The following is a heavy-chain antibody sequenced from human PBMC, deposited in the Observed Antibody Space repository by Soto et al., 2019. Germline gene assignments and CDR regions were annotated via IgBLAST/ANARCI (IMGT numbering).Heavy chain of an antibody. D-gene: IGHD3-10*01. CDR2: ISYDGSNK. V-gene: IGHV3-30*18. Sequence: QVQLVESGGGVVQPGRSLRLSCAASGFTFSSYGMHWVRQAPGKGLEWVAVISYDGSNKYYADSVKGRFTISRDNSKNTLYLQRNSMRAEDTAVYYCAKDLEYYGSGSTSDAFDIWGQGTMVTVSS. CDR1: GFTFSSYG. J-gene: IGHJ3*02. CDR3: AKDLEYYGSGSTSDAFDI.